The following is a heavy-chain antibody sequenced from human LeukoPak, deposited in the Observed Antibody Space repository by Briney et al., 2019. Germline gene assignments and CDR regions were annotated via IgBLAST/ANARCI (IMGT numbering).Heavy chain of an antibody. Sequence: GGSLRLSCAASGFSVSINYMNWVRQAPGKGLEWVSILYSSSTTYYANSAKDRFTISRDNSENKLFLQMNSLRAEDTAVYYCARGGFGPSDALDIWGQGTMVTVSS. J-gene: IGHJ3*02. D-gene: IGHD3-10*01. CDR2: LYSSSTT. CDR3: ARGGFGPSDALDI. V-gene: IGHV3-53*01. CDR1: GFSVSINY.